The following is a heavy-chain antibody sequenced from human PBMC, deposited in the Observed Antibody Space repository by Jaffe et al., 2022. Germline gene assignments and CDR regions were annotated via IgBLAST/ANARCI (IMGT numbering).Heavy chain of an antibody. J-gene: IGHJ6*03. CDR2: IYYSGST. CDR3: ARQYSSSWYLPRGAYYYYYMDV. V-gene: IGHV4-39*01. Sequence: QLQLQESGPGLVKPSETLSLTCTVSGGSISSSSYYWGWIRQPPGKGLEWIGSIYYSGSTYYNPSLKSRVTISVDTSKNQFSLKLSSVTAADTAVYYCARQYSSSWYLPRGAYYYYYMDVWGKGTTVTVSS. CDR1: GGSISSSSYY. D-gene: IGHD6-13*01.